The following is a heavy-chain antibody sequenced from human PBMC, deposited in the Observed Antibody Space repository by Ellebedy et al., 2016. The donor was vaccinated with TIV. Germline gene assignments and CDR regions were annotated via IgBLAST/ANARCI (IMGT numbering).Heavy chain of an antibody. CDR3: ARGRYGGRFFDY. CDR2: IKEDGSRK. D-gene: IGHD4-23*01. V-gene: IGHV3-7*01. J-gene: IGHJ4*02. Sequence: PGGSLRLSCAASGFTFSSYWMTLVRQAPGKGLGWVANIKEDGSRKYYADSVKGRFTISRDKDKNSLYLEMNSPRAEDTGVYYCARGRYGGRFFDYWGQGTLVTVSS. CDR1: GFTFSSYW.